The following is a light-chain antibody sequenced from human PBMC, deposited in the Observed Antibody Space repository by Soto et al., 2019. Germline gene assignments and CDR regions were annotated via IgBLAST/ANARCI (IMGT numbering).Light chain of an antibody. Sequence: QSALTQPASVSGSPGQSVTISCTGTSSDVVGDNYVSWYQQHPAKAPQLMIHEVSNRPSGDSNRFSGSKSVSTDALTISGLQAEDEADYYCSSYTGSSTLGVFGGGTKLPVL. CDR2: EVS. CDR3: SSYTGSSTLGV. J-gene: IGLJ3*02. CDR1: SSDVVGDNY. V-gene: IGLV2-14*01.